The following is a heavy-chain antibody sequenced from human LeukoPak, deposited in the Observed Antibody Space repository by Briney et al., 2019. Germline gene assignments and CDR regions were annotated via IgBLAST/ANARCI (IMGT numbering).Heavy chain of an antibody. CDR1: GGSISSYY. D-gene: IGHD3-22*01. CDR3: ARSSQIGYYYDSSGYYFDY. Sequence: PSETLSLTCTVSGGSISSYYWSWIRQPPGKGLEWIGDIYYSWSTNYNPSLKSRVTISVDTSKNQFSLKLSSVTAADTAVYYCARSSQIGYYYDSSGYYFDYWGQGTLVTVSS. V-gene: IGHV4-59*01. CDR2: IYYSWST. J-gene: IGHJ4*02.